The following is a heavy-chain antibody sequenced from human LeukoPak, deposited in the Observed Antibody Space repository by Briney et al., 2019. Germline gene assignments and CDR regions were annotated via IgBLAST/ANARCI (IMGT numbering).Heavy chain of an antibody. CDR1: GGSISSHY. CDR2: IYYSGST. J-gene: IGHJ4*02. D-gene: IGHD4-11*01. CDR3: AREDLTVYYFDY. V-gene: IGHV4-59*11. Sequence: KSSETLSLTCTVFGGSISSHYWSWVRQPPGKGLEWIGYIYYSGSTNYNPSLKSRVTISVDTSKNQFSLKLSSVTAADTAVYYCAREDLTVYYFDYWGQGTLVTVSS.